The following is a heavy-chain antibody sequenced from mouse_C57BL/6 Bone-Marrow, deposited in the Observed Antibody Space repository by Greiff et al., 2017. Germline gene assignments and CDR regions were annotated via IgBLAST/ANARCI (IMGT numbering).Heavy chain of an antibody. V-gene: IGHV1-82*01. CDR2: IYPGDGDT. CDR1: GYAFSGSW. Sequence: QVQLQQSGPELVKPGASVKISCKASGYAFSGSWMNWVKQRPGKGLEWIGRIYPGDGDTTYNGKFKGKATLTADKSSSTAYMQLSSLTSEDSAVXFCARNGVYYYGSSYFDYWGQGTTLTVSA. CDR3: ARNGVYYYGSSYFDY. D-gene: IGHD1-1*01. J-gene: IGHJ2*01.